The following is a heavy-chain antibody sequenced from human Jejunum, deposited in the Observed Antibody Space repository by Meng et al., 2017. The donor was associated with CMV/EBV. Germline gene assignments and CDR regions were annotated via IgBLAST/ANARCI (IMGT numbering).Heavy chain of an antibody. J-gene: IGHJ6*02. Sequence: FRNFDMSWARQAPGKGLEWGATITGSGSRTHYEDSVKGRFTISRDNSKNTLYLQINSLRVEDTALYYCVRGFCTTTKCSVGTMDLWGQGTTVTVSS. CDR1: FRNFD. CDR3: VRGFCTTTKCSVGTMDL. CDR2: ITGSGSRT. D-gene: IGHD2-2*01. V-gene: IGHV3-23*01.